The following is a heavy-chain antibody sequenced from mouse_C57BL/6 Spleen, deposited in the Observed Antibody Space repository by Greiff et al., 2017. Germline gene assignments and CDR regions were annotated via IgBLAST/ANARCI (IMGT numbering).Heavy chain of an antibody. CDR3: ARQGGSYYCDY. Sequence: VQLQQPGAELVKPGASVKLSCKASGYTFTSYWMHWVKQRPGQGLEWIGMIHPNSGSTNYNEKFKSKATLTVDKSSSTAYMQLSSLTSEDSAVYYCARQGGSYYCDYWGQGTTLTVSS. CDR2: IHPNSGST. D-gene: IGHD1-1*02. CDR1: GYTFTSYW. J-gene: IGHJ2*01. V-gene: IGHV1-64*01.